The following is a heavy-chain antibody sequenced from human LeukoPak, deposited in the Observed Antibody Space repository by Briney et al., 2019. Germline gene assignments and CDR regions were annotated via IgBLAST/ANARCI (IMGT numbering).Heavy chain of an antibody. CDR3: ARVPSAHVRFLEWLSGISAFDI. J-gene: IGHJ3*02. Sequence: ASVKVSCKASGYTFTSYDINWVRQATGQGLEWMGWMNPNSGNTGYAQKFQGRVTMTRNTSISTAYMELSSLRSEDTAVYYCARVPSAHVRFLEWLSGISAFDIWGQGTMVTVSS. D-gene: IGHD3-3*01. CDR2: MNPNSGNT. V-gene: IGHV1-8*01. CDR1: GYTFTSYD.